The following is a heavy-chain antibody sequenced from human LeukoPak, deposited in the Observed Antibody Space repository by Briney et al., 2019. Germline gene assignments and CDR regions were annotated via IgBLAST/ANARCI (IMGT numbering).Heavy chain of an antibody. V-gene: IGHV3-9*01. CDR2: ISWNSGSI. Sequence: PGGSLRLSCAASGFTFDDYAMHWVRHAPGKGLEWVSGISWNSGSIGYADSVKGRFTISRDNSKNTLYLQMNSLRAEDTAVYYCAKDDTWIQLWSTKTFDYWGQGTLVTDSS. D-gene: IGHD5-18*01. CDR3: AKDDTWIQLWSTKTFDY. CDR1: GFTFDDYA. J-gene: IGHJ4*02.